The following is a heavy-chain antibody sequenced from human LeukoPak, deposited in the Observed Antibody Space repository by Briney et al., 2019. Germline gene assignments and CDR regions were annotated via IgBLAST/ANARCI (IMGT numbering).Heavy chain of an antibody. CDR3: ARDRGSYTSPDDAFDI. CDR2: IKQDGSEK. D-gene: IGHD1-26*01. V-gene: IGHV3-7*01. Sequence: GGSLRLSCAASGFTFSSYWMSWVRQAPGKGLEWVANIKQDGSEKYYVDSVEGRFTISRDNAKNSLYLQMNSLRAEDTAVYYCARDRGSYTSPDDAFDIWGQGTMVTVSS. J-gene: IGHJ3*02. CDR1: GFTFSSYW.